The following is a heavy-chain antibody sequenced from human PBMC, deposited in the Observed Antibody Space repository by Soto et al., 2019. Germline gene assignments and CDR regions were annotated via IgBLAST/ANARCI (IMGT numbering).Heavy chain of an antibody. J-gene: IGHJ6*02. CDR2: INPNSGGT. V-gene: IGHV1-2*02. Sequence: ASVKVSCKASGYTFTGYAMHWVRQAPGQGLEWMGWINPNSGGTNYAQKFQGRVTMTRDTSTSTAYMELSRLRSDDTAVYYCANESGGRINWNGEDYYYGMDVWGQGTTVTVSS. CDR1: GYTFTGYA. CDR3: ANESGGRINWNGEDYYYGMDV. D-gene: IGHD1-1*01.